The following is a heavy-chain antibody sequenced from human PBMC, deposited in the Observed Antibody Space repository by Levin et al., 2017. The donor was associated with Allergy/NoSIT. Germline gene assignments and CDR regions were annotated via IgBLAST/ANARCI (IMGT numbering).Heavy chain of an antibody. V-gene: IGHV4-34*01. J-gene: IGHJ4*02. D-gene: IGHD6-13*01. CDR1: GGSFSGYY. Sequence: SETLSLTCAVYGGSFSGYYWSWIRQPPGKGLEWIGEINHSGSTNYNPSLKSRVTISVDTSKNQFSLKLSSVTAADTAVYYCARGYAYSSSWYAGKSREKRVPHFDYWGQGTLVTVSS. CDR2: INHSGST. CDR3: ARGYAYSSSWYAGKSREKRVPHFDY.